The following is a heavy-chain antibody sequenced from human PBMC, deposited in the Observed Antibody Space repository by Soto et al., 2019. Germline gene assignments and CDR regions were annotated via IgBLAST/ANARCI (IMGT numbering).Heavy chain of an antibody. CDR3: ASKVSGYSGYDSTYYFDY. CDR2: IIPIFGTA. D-gene: IGHD5-12*01. CDR1: GATFSSYA. Sequence: GASVKVSCKASGATFSSYAISWVRQAPGQGLEWMGGIIPIFGTANYEQKFQGRVTITADKSTSTAYMELGSLRSEDTAVYYCASKVSGYSGYDSTYYFDYWGQGTLVTVSS. J-gene: IGHJ4*02. V-gene: IGHV1-69*06.